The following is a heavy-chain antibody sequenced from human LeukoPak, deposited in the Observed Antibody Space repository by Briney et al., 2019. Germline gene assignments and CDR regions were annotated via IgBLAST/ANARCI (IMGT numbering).Heavy chain of an antibody. CDR1: GGSISSSSYY. CDR2: IYYSGST. V-gene: IGHV4-39*07. D-gene: IGHD3-22*01. J-gene: IGHJ4*02. CDR3: ARGYYLDY. Sequence: SETLSLTCTVSGGSISSSSYYWGWVRQPPGKGLEWIGSIYYSGSTYYNPSLKSRVTISVDTSKNQFSLKLSSVTAADTAVYYCARGYYLDYWGQGTLVTVSS.